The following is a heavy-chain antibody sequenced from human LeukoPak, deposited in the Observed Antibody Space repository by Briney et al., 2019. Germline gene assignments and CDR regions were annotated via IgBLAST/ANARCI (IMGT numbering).Heavy chain of an antibody. Sequence: SETLSLTCAVYGGSFSGYYWSWIRQPPGKGLEWIGEINHSGSTNYDPSLKSRVTISVDTSKNQFSLKLSSVTAADTAVYYCAGASKNWGQGPVVLVYS. CDR1: GGSFSGYY. CDR2: INHSGST. V-gene: IGHV4-34*01. J-gene: IGHJ4*02. D-gene: IGHD6-6*01. CDR3: AGASKN.